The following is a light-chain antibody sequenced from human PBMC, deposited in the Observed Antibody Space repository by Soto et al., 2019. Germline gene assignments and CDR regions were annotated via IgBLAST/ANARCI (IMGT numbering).Light chain of an antibody. V-gene: IGLV4-69*01. J-gene: IGLJ2*01. CDR1: SGHSSYA. Sequence: QSVLTQSPSASASLGASVKLTCTLSSGHSSYAIAWHQQQPEKGPRYLLKLNSDGSHSNGDGIPDRFSGSSSGAERYLTISSLQSEDEADYYCQTWGTGTVVFGGGTQLTVL. CDR3: QTWGTGTVV. CDR2: LNSDGSH.